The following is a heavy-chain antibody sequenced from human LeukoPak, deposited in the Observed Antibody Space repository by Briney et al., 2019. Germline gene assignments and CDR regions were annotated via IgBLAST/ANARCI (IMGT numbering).Heavy chain of an antibody. V-gene: IGHV3-7*01. D-gene: IGHD7-27*01. Sequence: QSGGSLRLSCAASGFTFSSYAMTWVRQTPGKGLEWVANMNPDGSGKYYVDSVKGRFTVSRDNAKTSLYLQMNSLRAEDTAVYYWGRDPAWGAIDYWGQGTLVTVSS. J-gene: IGHJ4*02. CDR2: MNPDGSGK. CDR3: GRDPAWGAIDY. CDR1: GFTFSSYA.